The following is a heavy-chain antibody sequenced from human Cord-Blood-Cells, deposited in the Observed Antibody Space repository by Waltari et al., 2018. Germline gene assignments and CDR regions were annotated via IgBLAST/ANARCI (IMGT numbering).Heavy chain of an antibody. Sequence: QVQLVQSGAEVKKPGASVKVSCTASGYTFTGYYMNWVRQAPGQGLEWMGWINPNSGGTNYAQKFQGRVTMTRDTSISTAYMELSRLRSDDTAVYYCAVSNWGEDGYFDLWGRGTLVTVSS. D-gene: IGHD7-27*01. CDR3: AVSNWGEDGYFDL. CDR1: GYTFTGYY. CDR2: INPNSGGT. J-gene: IGHJ2*01. V-gene: IGHV1-2*02.